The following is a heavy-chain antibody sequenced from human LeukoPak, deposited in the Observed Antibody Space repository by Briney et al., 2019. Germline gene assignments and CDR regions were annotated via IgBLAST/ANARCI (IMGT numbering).Heavy chain of an antibody. J-gene: IGHJ4*02. CDR1: GFTFSSYA. Sequence: GGSLRLSFAVSGFTFSSYAMSWVRQAPGKGLEWVSAISGSGGSTYYADSVKGRFTISRDNSKNTLYLQMNSLRAEDTAVYYCAKDLGYYDSSGYYHYWGQGTLVTVSS. D-gene: IGHD3-22*01. CDR3: AKDLGYYDSSGYYHY. V-gene: IGHV3-23*01. CDR2: ISGSGGST.